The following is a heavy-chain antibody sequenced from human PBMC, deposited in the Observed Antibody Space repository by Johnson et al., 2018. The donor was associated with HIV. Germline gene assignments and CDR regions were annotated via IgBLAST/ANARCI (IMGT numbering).Heavy chain of an antibody. CDR1: RFTFSTYE. V-gene: IGHV3-7*01. CDR3: ARSPFQLFPSDI. Sequence: VQLVESGGGLVQPGGSLRLSCAASRFTFSTYEMNWVRQAPGKGLEWVANIKQDGSEKYYVDSVKGRFTISRDNAKNSLYLQMNSLRAEDTAVYYCARSPFQLFPSDIWGQGTMVTVSS. J-gene: IGHJ3*02. D-gene: IGHD3-16*01. CDR2: IKQDGSEK.